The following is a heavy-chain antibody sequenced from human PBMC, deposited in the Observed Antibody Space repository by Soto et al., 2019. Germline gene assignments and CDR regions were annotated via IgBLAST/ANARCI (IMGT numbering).Heavy chain of an antibody. CDR1: GFSFSSYA. Sequence: GRWLRLSWTACGFSFSSYAMNWFRQAPGKGLEWVSGLSGSADSTYYADSVKCRFTISRDNYKSTHYMQMNSLTAEDTAIYDGAKDQTFGELLTVGHWDQRTLVTVSS. CDR3: AKDQTFGELLTVGH. CDR2: LSGSADST. J-gene: IGHJ4*02. V-gene: IGHV3-23*01. D-gene: IGHD3-10*01.